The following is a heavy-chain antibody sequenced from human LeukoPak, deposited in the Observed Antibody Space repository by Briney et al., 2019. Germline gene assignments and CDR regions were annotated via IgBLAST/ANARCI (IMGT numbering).Heavy chain of an antibody. CDR2: IIPILGIA. J-gene: IGHJ4*02. CDR3: ATAEGRSGYYHYFDY. V-gene: IGHV1-69*04. Sequence: SVKVSCKASGGTFSSYAISWVRQAPGQGLEWMGRIIPILGIAHYAQKFQGRVTITADKSTSTAYMELSSLRSEDTAVYYCATAEGRSGYYHYFDYWGQGTLVTVSS. CDR1: GGTFSSYA. D-gene: IGHD3-22*01.